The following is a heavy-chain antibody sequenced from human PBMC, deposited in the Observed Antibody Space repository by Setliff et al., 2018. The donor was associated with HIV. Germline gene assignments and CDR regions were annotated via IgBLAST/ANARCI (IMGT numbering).Heavy chain of an antibody. J-gene: IGHJ5*02. D-gene: IGHD6-13*01. CDR2: VYHSGST. Sequence: SETLSLTCSVSGYSISSGYYWGWIRQPPGKGLEWIGSVYHSGSTYYNPSLKSRVTISVDTSKNQFSLKLSSVTAADTAVYDCARLGRFIGPAGRFDPLGQGTLVTVSS. V-gene: IGHV4-38-2*01. CDR1: GYSISSGYY. CDR3: ARLGRFIGPAGRFDP.